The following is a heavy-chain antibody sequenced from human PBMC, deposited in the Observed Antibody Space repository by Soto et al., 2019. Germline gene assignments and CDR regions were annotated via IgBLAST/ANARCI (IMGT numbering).Heavy chain of an antibody. CDR3: AILPEVGRNYYYGMDV. CDR1: GYSFTSYW. V-gene: IGHV5-51*01. CDR2: IYPGDSDT. D-gene: IGHD1-26*01. Sequence: GESLKISCKGSGYSFTSYWMGWVRQMPGKGLEWMGIIYPGDSDTRYSPSFQGQVTISADKSISTAYLQWSSLKASDTAMYYCAILPEVGRNYYYGMDVWGQGTTVTVSS. J-gene: IGHJ6*02.